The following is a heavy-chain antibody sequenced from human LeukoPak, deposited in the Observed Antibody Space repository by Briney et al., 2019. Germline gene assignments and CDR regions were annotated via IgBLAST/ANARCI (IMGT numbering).Heavy chain of an antibody. CDR3: VGGEIAVAGTEY. J-gene: IGHJ4*02. CDR1: GGSFSGYY. V-gene: IGHV4-34*01. D-gene: IGHD6-19*01. CDR2: INHSGST. Sequence: PSETLPLTCAVYGGSFSGYYWSWIRQTPGKGLEWIGEINHSGSTNYNPSLKSRVTISVDTSKNQFSLKLSSVTAADTAVYYCVGGEIAVAGTEYWGQGTLVTVSS.